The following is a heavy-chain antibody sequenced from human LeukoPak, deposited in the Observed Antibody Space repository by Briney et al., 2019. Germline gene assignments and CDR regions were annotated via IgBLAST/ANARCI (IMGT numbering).Heavy chain of an antibody. Sequence: PGGSLRLSCAASGFTFSSYGMHWVRQAPGKGLEWVAFIRYDGSNKYYADSVKGRFTISRDNSKNTLYLQMNSLRAEDTAVYYCAKDMSGYYYDSSGYGIDYWGQGTLVTVSS. CDR3: AKDMSGYYYDSSGYGIDY. D-gene: IGHD3-22*01. CDR1: GFTFSSYG. V-gene: IGHV3-30*02. CDR2: IRYDGSNK. J-gene: IGHJ4*02.